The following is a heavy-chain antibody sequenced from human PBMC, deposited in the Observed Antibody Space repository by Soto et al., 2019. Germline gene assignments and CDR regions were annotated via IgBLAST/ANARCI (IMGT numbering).Heavy chain of an antibody. Sequence: EVQLAESGGGLVQPGGSLRLSCVASGFTFNYYWMHWVRQAPGKGLVWVSRIQSDGSSPDYVDSVKGRFTISRDNAKNTLYLQMNNLEAEDTAVYYCARGGDPDYWGQGTLVTVSS. D-gene: IGHD2-21*02. J-gene: IGHJ4*02. CDR1: GFTFNYYW. V-gene: IGHV3-74*01. CDR3: ARGGDPDY. CDR2: IQSDGSSP.